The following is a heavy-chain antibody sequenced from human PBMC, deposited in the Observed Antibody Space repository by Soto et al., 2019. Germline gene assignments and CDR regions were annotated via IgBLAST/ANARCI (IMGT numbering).Heavy chain of an antibody. CDR2: IYTSGST. D-gene: IGHD2-2*01. V-gene: IGHV4-4*07. CDR3: ARRRYCSSTSCEENNWFDP. CDR1: CGSISSYY. Sequence: SETLSLTCTVSCGSISSYYWSWIRQPAGKGLEWIGRIYTSGSTNYNPSLKSRVTMSVDTSKNQFSLKLSSVTAADTAVYYCARRRYCSSTSCEENNWFDPWGQGTLVTVSS. J-gene: IGHJ5*02.